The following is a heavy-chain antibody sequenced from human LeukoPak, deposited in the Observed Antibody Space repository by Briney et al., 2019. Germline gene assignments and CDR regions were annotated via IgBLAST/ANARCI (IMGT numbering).Heavy chain of an antibody. CDR1: GFTFSSYG. CDR2: IWYDGSNK. Sequence: GRSLRLSCAASGFTFSSYGMHWVRQAPGKGLEWVALIWYDGSNKYYADSVKGRFTISRDSSKNTLYLEMSSLRAEDTAVYFCARERTLYVSGSGYGMDVWGQGTTVTVSS. V-gene: IGHV3-33*01. J-gene: IGHJ6*02. D-gene: IGHD3-10*01. CDR3: ARERTLYVSGSGYGMDV.